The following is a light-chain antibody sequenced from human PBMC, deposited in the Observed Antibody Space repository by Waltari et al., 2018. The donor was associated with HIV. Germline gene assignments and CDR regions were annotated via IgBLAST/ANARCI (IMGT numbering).Light chain of an antibody. CDR1: QSVLYSSNSKNY. CDR2: WAS. Sequence: DIVMTQSPYSLAVSLGERAPINCKSSQSVLYSSNSKNYLAWYQQKPGQPPKLLIYWASTRESGVPDRFSGSGSGTDFTLTISSLQAEDVAVYYCQQYYSTPRTFGGGTKVEIK. CDR3: QQYYSTPRT. J-gene: IGKJ4*01. V-gene: IGKV4-1*01.